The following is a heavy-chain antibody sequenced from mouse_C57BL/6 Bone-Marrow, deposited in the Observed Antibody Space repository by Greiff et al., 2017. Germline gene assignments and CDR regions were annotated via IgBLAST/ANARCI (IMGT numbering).Heavy chain of an antibody. CDR1: GYTFTSYW. J-gene: IGHJ1*03. V-gene: IGHV1-64*01. CDR3: ARSDYGDYEWYFDV. CDR2: IHPNSGST. D-gene: IGHD2-13*01. Sequence: QVQLQQPGAELVKPGASVKLSCKASGYTFTSYWMHWVKQRPGQGLEWIGMIHPNSGSTNYNEKFKSKATLTVDKSSSTAYMQLSSLTSEDSAVYYCARSDYGDYEWYFDVWGTRTTVTVSS.